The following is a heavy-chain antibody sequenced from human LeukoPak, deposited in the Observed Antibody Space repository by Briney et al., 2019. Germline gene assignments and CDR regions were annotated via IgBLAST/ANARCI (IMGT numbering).Heavy chain of an antibody. V-gene: IGHV1-2*02. CDR3: ARDKQLSNPYYFDY. D-gene: IGHD6-6*01. Sequence: ASVTVSCKASGYTFTGYYMHWVRQAPGQGLEWMGWINPNSGGTNYAQKFQGRVTMTRDTSISTAYMELSRLRSNDTAVYYCARDKQLSNPYYFDYWGQGTLVTVSS. CDR2: INPNSGGT. CDR1: GYTFTGYY. J-gene: IGHJ4*02.